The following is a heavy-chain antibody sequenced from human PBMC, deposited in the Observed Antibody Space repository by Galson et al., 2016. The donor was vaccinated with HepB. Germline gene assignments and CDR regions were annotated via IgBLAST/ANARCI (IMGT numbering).Heavy chain of an antibody. CDR2: ISYDGTNK. CDR3: AREWVGSGWPKYYGLDV. J-gene: IGHJ6*02. CDR1: GFTFSHYT. D-gene: IGHD6-19*01. V-gene: IGHV3-30-3*01. Sequence: SLRLSCAASGFTFSHYTMHGVRPAPGKGLEGMALISYDGTNKLFADSVKGRITVSRDHPKNTLYLEMNSVRPEDTGVYYCAREWVGSGWPKYYGLDVWGQGTTVTVSS.